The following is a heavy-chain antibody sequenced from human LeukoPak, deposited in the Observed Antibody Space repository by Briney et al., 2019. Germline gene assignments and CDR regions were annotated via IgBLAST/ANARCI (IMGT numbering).Heavy chain of an antibody. V-gene: IGHV1-2*02. J-gene: IGHJ4*02. Sequence: ASVKVSCKASGYTFTGYYMHWVRQAPGQGLEWMGWINPNSGGTNYAQKFQGRVTMTRDTSISTAYMELSRLRSDDTAVYYCARIRVRYSGYDYLFDYWGQGTLVTVSS. CDR2: INPNSGGT. D-gene: IGHD5-12*01. CDR1: GYTFTGYY. CDR3: ARIRVRYSGYDYLFDY.